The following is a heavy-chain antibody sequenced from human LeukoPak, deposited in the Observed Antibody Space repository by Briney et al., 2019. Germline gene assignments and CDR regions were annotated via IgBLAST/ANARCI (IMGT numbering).Heavy chain of an antibody. V-gene: IGHV4-59*12. D-gene: IGHD5-18*01. CDR3: ARGGTYSYASFDY. CDR1: GGSISSYY. J-gene: IGHJ4*02. CDR2: IYHSGST. Sequence: SETLSLTCTVSGGSISSYYWSWIRQPPGKRLEWIGYIYHSGSTNYNSSLKSRVTISVDTSKNQFSLKLSSVTAADTAVYYCARGGTYSYASFDYWGQGTLVTVSS.